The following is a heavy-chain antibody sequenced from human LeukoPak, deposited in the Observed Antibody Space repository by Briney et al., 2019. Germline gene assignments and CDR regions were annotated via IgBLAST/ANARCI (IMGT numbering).Heavy chain of an antibody. D-gene: IGHD3-22*01. V-gene: IGHV3-7*01. J-gene: IGHJ4*02. Sequence: GGSLRLSCAASGFTFRSYWMSWVRQAPGKGLEWVANIKQDGSEKYYVDSVKGRFTISRDNAKNSLYLQMNSLRAEDTGVYYCAREQPYYYDSSGTALMAEIKYYFDYWGQGTLVTVSS. CDR1: GFTFRSYW. CDR3: AREQPYYYDSSGTALMAEIKYYFDY. CDR2: IKQDGSEK.